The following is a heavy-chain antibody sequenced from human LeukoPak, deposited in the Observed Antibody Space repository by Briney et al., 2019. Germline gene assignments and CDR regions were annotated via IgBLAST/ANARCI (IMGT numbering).Heavy chain of an antibody. Sequence: GASVKVSCKASGYTFSAYYVHWVRQAPGQGLAWMGWISPYSGGTRYAQKSQGRVTLTSDTSISTAYLELTGLGSDDTAVYYCARVEGSAATFDDWGQGTLVTVSS. CDR1: GYTFSAYY. CDR3: ARVEGSAATFDD. D-gene: IGHD3-10*01. J-gene: IGHJ4*02. CDR2: ISPYSGGT. V-gene: IGHV1-2*02.